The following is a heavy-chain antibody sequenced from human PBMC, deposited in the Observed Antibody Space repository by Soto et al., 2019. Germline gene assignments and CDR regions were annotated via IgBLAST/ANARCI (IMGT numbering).Heavy chain of an antibody. CDR1: GYTFTSYG. V-gene: IGHV1-18*01. J-gene: IGHJ5*02. D-gene: IGHD3-22*01. CDR2: ISAYNGNT. Sequence: ASVKVSCKASGYTFTSYGISWVRQAPGQGLEWMGWISAYNGNTNYAQKLQGRVTMTTDTSTSTAYMELRSLRSDDTAVYYCARAGSSQNYYDSSGYGSWFDPCGQGTLVIVSS. CDR3: ARAGSSQNYYDSSGYGSWFDP.